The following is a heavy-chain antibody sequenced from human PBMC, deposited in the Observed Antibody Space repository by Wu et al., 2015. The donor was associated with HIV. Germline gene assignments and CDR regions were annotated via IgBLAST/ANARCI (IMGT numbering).Heavy chain of an antibody. V-gene: IGHV1-69*13. J-gene: IGHJ3*01. CDR2: IIPVFDRV. Sequence: QVHLVQSGAEVKKPGSSVKVSCTASGGTFSSRAISWVRQAPGQGLEWMGRIIPVFDRVHYKQKFQGRIFITADEATSTVYMELSSLSSDDTAVYYCVGPYTGYAYDTFDVWGQGTPVTVSS. CDR1: GGTFSSRA. CDR3: VGPYTGYAYDTFDV. D-gene: IGHD5-12*01.